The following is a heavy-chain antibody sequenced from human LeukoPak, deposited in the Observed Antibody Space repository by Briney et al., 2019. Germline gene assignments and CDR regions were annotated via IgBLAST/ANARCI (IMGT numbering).Heavy chain of an antibody. CDR3: ARAKSRSSTYYLGH. CDR2: INPYSGAT. J-gene: IGHJ4*02. CDR1: GYTFTSYD. V-gene: IGHV1-2*02. D-gene: IGHD2/OR15-2a*01. Sequence: GASVKVSCKASGYTFTSYDINWVRQAPGQGLQWMGWINPYSGATNFGQNFRARVSFTRDASIATVFMELKSLTSDDTAIYYCARAKSRSSTYYLGHWGQGTLVTVSS.